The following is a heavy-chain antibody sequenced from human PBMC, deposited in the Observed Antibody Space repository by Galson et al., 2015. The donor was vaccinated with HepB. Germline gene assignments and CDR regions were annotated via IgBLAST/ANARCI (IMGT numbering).Heavy chain of an antibody. CDR2: IVVGSGNT. CDR1: GFTFTSSA. D-gene: IGHD2-2*02. V-gene: IGHV1-58*02. J-gene: IGHJ4*02. Sequence: SVKVSCKASGFTFTSSAMQWVRQARGQRLEWIGWIVVGSGNTNYAQKFQERLSITRDMSTSTAYMELSSLRSEDTAVYYCAAELYGITTTCCTFEYWGQGALVTVSS. CDR3: AAELYGITTTCCTFEY.